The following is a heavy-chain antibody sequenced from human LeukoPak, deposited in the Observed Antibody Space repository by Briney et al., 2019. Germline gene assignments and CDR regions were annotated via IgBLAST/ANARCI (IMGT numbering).Heavy chain of an antibody. CDR1: GFTVSSNY. V-gene: IGHV3-66*01. CDR2: IYSGGST. J-gene: IGHJ3*02. CDR3: ARLYGPDAFDI. Sequence: GGSLRLSCAASGFTVSSNYMSWVRQAPGKGLEWVSVIYSGGSTSYADSVKGRFTISRDSSKNTLFLQMNSLRAEDTAVNYCARLYGPDAFDIWGQGTMVTVSS. D-gene: IGHD4-17*01.